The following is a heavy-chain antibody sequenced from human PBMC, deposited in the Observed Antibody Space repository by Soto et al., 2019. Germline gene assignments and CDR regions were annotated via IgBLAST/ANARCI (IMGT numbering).Heavy chain of an antibody. Sequence: ASVKVSCKASGYTFTSYDINWVRQATGQGLEWMGWMNPNSGNTGYAQKFQGRVTMTRNTSISTAYMELSSLRSEDTAVYYCARGSYSSYWYYYGMDVRGHGTTVTVSS. V-gene: IGHV1-8*01. CDR3: ARGSYSSYWYYYGMDV. CDR1: GYTFTSYD. CDR2: MNPNSGNT. J-gene: IGHJ6*02. D-gene: IGHD6-6*01.